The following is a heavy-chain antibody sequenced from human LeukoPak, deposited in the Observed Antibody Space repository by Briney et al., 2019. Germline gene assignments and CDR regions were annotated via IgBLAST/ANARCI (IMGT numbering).Heavy chain of an antibody. CDR1: GYTFTGYY. CDR2: INPNSGGT. CDR3: ARTNYDSGNYYNDY. D-gene: IGHD3-10*01. V-gene: IGHV1-2*02. J-gene: IGHJ4*02. Sequence: GASVKVSCKASGYTFTGYYMHWVRQAPGQGLEWVGWINPNSGGTNYAQKFQGRVTMTRDTSITTAYMELSRLRSDDTAVYYCARTNYDSGNYYNDYWGQGTLVTVSS.